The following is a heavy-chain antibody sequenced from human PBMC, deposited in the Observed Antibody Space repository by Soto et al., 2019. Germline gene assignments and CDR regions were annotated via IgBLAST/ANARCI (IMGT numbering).Heavy chain of an antibody. CDR1: GYTFTGYY. Sequence: ASVKVSCKASGYTFTGYYMHWVRQAPGQGLEWMGWINPNSGGTNYAQKFQGRVTMTRDTSISTAYMELSRLRSDDTAVYYCARDLEVFVVPAVQYGMDVRGQGTTVTVSS. J-gene: IGHJ6*02. CDR3: ARDLEVFVVPAVQYGMDV. D-gene: IGHD2-2*01. V-gene: IGHV1-2*02. CDR2: INPNSGGT.